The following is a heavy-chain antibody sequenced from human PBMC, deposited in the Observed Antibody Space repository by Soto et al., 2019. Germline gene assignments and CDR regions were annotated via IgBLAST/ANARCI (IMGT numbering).Heavy chain of an antibody. CDR3: ARAPEPDSGWFDYFDY. Sequence: QVQLVQSGAEVKKTGSSVQVSCKASGGTFSSYAISLVRQDHGQGLEWMGGIIPIFGTANYAQKFQGRVTITADESTSTAYMELSSLRSEDTAVYYCARAPEPDSGWFDYFDYWGQGTLVTVSS. D-gene: IGHD6-19*01. J-gene: IGHJ4*02. V-gene: IGHV1-69*01. CDR2: IIPIFGTA. CDR1: GGTFSSYA.